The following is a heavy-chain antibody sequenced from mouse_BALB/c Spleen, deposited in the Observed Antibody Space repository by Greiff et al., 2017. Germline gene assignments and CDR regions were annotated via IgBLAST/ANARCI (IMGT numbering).Heavy chain of an antibody. D-gene: IGHD2-3*01. CDR3: TRVDDGYSLFAY. V-gene: IGHV5-6-4*01. CDR2: ISSGGSYT. J-gene: IGHJ3*01. Sequence: EVKVVESGGGLVKPGGSLKLSCAASGFTFSSYTMSWVRQTPEKRLEWVATISSGGSYTYYPDSVKGRFTISRDNAKNTLYLQMSSLKSEDTAMYYCTRVDDGYSLFAYWGQGTLVTVSA. CDR1: GFTFSSYT.